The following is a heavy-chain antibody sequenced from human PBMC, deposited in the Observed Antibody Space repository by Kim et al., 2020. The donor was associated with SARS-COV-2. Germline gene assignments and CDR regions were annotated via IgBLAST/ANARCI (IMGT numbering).Heavy chain of an antibody. J-gene: IGHJ4*02. CDR3: TTGYYGSGSYSYYFDY. CDR2: IKSKTDGGTT. Sequence: GGSLRLSCAASGFTFSNAWMSWVRQAPGKGLEWVGRIKSKTDGGTTDYAAPVKGRFTISRDDSKNTLYLQMNSLKTEDTAVYYCTTGYYGSGSYSYYFDYWGQGTLVTVSS. CDR1: GFTFSNAW. V-gene: IGHV3-15*01. D-gene: IGHD3-10*01.